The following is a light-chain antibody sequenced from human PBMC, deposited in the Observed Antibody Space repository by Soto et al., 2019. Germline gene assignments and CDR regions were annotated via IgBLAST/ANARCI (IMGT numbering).Light chain of an antibody. CDR2: DVT. J-gene: IGLJ1*01. CDR3: CSFSGSYISYV. V-gene: IGLV2-11*01. Sequence: QSALTQPRSVCGSPGQSFIMSCTVSSSDVGGYNYISWYQQHPGKVPRLIIYDVTKRPSGVPDRFSGSKSGNTASLTISGLQTEDEADYYCCSFSGSYISYVFGTGTKVT. CDR1: SSDVGGYNY.